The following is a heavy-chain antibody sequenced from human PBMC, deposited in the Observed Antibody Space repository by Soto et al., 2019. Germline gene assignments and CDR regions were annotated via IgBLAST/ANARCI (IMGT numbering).Heavy chain of an antibody. Sequence: EVQLLESGGGLVQPGGSLRLSCAASGFTFSNYAMSWVRQAPGKGLEWVSDISNSGGSTNYADSVKGRFTISRDNSKNTLYLQMNSLRVEDTAVYYCAKRNSAPRPPFDYWGQGTLVPVSS. D-gene: IGHD6-13*01. J-gene: IGHJ4*02. CDR2: ISNSGGST. CDR1: GFTFSNYA. V-gene: IGHV3-23*01. CDR3: AKRNSAPRPPFDY.